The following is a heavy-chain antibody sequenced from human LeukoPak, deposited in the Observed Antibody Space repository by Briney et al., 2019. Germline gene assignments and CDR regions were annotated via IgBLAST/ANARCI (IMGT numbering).Heavy chain of an antibody. CDR1: GFTFSSYG. J-gene: IGHJ4*02. CDR3: ARDLKALRYFDWLSD. CDR2: ICYDGSKQ. Sequence: PGGSLRLSCAASGFTFSSYGMHWVRQAPGKGLEWVAVICYDGSKQYNVDSVKGRFTISRDNSKSTLYLQMNSLRAEDTAVYYCARDLKALRYFDWLSDWGQGTLVTVSS. V-gene: IGHV3-33*01. D-gene: IGHD3-9*01.